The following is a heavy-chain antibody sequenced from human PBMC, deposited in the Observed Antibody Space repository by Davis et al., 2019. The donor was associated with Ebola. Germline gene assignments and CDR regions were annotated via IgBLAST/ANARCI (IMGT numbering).Heavy chain of an antibody. CDR2: ITGGGART. Sequence: GESLKISCAASGFTFSSYAMSWVRQALGKGLEWGSEITGGGARTYYADYVKGRFTISRENSKNTLYLQMSSLRAEDTAVYYCAKGSDGWYWAFDIWGQGTIVTVSS. CDR1: GFTFSSYA. J-gene: IGHJ3*02. CDR3: AKGSDGWYWAFDI. V-gene: IGHV3-23*01. D-gene: IGHD6-19*01.